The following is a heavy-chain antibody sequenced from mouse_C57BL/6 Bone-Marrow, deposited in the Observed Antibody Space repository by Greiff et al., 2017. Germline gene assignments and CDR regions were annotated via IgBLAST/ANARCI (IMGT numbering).Heavy chain of an antibody. CDR1: GYTFTDYE. V-gene: IGHV1-15*01. J-gene: IGHJ1*03. Sequence: QVQLQQSGAELVRPGASVTLSCKASGYTFTDYEMHWVKQTPVHGLEWIGAIDPETGGTAYNQKFKGKAILTADKSSSTAYRERRSLTSADSAVYYCTSPDWYFDVWGTGTTGTVSS. CDR2: IDPETGGT. CDR3: TSPDWYFDV.